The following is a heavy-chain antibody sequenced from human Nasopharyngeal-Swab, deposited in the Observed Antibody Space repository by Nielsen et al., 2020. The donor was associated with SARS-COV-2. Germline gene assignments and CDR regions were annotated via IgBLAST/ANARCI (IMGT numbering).Heavy chain of an antibody. Sequence: SETLSLTCTVSGGSIRSSSHFWAWSRQPPGKGRERSGSLYYTGTTHYNPSLKSRVTMSVDTSKSHFSLQLSSVTAADTAVYYCARLRYLGIPAYYFDYWGQGILVTVSS. CDR1: GGSIRSSSHF. CDR3: ARLRYLGIPAYYFDY. CDR2: LYYTGTT. D-gene: IGHD7-27*01. J-gene: IGHJ4*02. V-gene: IGHV4-39*01.